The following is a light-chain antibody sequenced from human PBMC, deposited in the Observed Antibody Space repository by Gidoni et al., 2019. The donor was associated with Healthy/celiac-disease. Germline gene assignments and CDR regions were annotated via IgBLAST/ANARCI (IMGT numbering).Light chain of an antibody. Sequence: QMTHSPSSLSASVGDRVTITCQASQDISTYLNWYQQKPGKAPKLLIYDASNLETGVPSRFSGSGSGTDFTFTISSLQPEDIATYYCQQYDNLPPNTFGQGTRLEIK. J-gene: IGKJ5*01. CDR1: QDISTY. CDR2: DAS. V-gene: IGKV1-33*01. CDR3: QQYDNLPPNT.